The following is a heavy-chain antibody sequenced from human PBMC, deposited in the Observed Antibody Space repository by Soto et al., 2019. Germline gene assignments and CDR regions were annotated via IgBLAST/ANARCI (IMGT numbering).Heavy chain of an antibody. Sequence: QVQLVESGGGVVQPGRSLRLSCAASGFTFSSYGMHWVRQAPGKGLEWVAVIWYDGSNKYYADSVKGRFTISRDNSKNTLYLHINSLRAEDTAVYYCARDFYGDYPKKEYYGMDVWGQGTTVSVSS. J-gene: IGHJ6*02. CDR2: IWYDGSNK. CDR3: ARDFYGDYPKKEYYGMDV. CDR1: GFTFSSYG. D-gene: IGHD4-17*01. V-gene: IGHV3-33*01.